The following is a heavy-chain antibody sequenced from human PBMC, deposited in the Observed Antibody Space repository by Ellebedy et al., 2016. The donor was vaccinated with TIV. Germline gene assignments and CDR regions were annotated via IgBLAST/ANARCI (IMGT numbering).Heavy chain of an antibody. J-gene: IGHJ6*02. CDR2: IGQDGSET. V-gene: IGHV3-7*01. CDR1: GFTLSSYW. D-gene: IGHD1-14*01. CDR3: TRWYYNNGLDA. Sequence: GESLKISCAASGFTLSSYWMTWVRQAPGKGLEWVGTIGQDGSETFQPDSMKGRFTISRDNARNSMYLQMNSLRGDDTSVYYCTRWYYNNGLDAWGQGTTVTVS.